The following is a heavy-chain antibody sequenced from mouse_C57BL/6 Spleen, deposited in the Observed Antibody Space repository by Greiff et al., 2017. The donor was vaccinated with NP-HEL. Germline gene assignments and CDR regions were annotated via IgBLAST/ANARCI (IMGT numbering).Heavy chain of an antibody. J-gene: IGHJ3*01. CDR1: GYTFSSYW. D-gene: IGHD1-1*01. V-gene: IGHV1-74*01. CDR2: IHPSDSDT. Sequence: QVQLKQPGAELVKPGASVKVSCKASGYTFSSYWMHWVKQRPGQGLEWIGRIHPSDSDTNYNQKFKGKATLTVDKSSSTAYMQLSSLTSEDSAVYYCAIFTNYGSIPGFAYWGQGTLVTVSA. CDR3: AIFTNYGSIPGFAY.